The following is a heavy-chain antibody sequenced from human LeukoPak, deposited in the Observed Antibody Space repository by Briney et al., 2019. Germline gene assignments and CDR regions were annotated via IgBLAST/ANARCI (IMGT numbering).Heavy chain of an antibody. Sequence: SETLSLTCTVSGYSITRGSYWGWIRQPPGKGLEWIANIYHSGSTYYNPSLKSRVTISVDTSKNQFSLKLSSVTAADTAVYYCARDNSGYDREYYFDYWGQGTLVTVSS. J-gene: IGHJ4*02. V-gene: IGHV4-38-2*02. CDR3: ARDNSGYDREYYFDY. CDR2: IYHSGST. D-gene: IGHD3-22*01. CDR1: GYSITRGSY.